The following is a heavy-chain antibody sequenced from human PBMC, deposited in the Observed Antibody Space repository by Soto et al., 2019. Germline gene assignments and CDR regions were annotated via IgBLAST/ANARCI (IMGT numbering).Heavy chain of an antibody. D-gene: IGHD5-12*01. CDR3: AIHSTGYEDS. CDR2: IHPSDSDT. CDR1: GYSFTSYC. Sequence: PGESLKISCKGSGYSFTSYCIGWVRQMPGKGLEWMAIIHPSDSDTRYSPSFQGQVTISADKSITTAYLQWSSLKASDTAMYYCAIHSTGYEDSWGQGTLVTVSS. V-gene: IGHV5-51*01. J-gene: IGHJ5*02.